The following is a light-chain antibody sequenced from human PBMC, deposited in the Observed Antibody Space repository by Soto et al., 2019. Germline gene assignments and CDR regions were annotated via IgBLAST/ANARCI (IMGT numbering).Light chain of an antibody. V-gene: IGKV1-39*01. Sequence: DIPMTQSPCSLSASVGDRVTITCRASQSISSYLNWYQQKPGKAPKLLIYAASSLQSGVPSRFSGSGSGTDFTLTISSLQPEDFASYYCQQSYSTPKTLGQGTKVEIK. CDR1: QSISSY. CDR3: QQSYSTPKT. J-gene: IGKJ1*01. CDR2: AAS.